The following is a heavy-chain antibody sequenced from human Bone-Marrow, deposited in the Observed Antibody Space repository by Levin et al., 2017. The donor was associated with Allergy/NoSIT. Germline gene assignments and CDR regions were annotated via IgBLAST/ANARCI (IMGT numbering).Heavy chain of an antibody. J-gene: IGHJ4*02. D-gene: IGHD6-13*01. CDR3: TRDRSRNARGAAAGTND. V-gene: IGHV3-30*04. CDR1: GFTFSSYA. CDR2: ISSDGKTK. Sequence: PGGSLRLSCAASGFTFSSYAMHWVRQAPGKGLEWVAVISSDGKTKYNADSVEGQFTISRDNSKHTLYLQMSSLRVEDTAVYYCTRDRSRNARGAAAGTNDWGQGTLVTVS.